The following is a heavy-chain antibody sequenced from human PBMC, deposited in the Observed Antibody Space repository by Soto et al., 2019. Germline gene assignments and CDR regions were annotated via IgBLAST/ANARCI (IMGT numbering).Heavy chain of an antibody. Sequence: SVKVSCKASGGTFSNHAISWVRQAPGQGLEWVGGIIPMFPTADYAQRFQGRVTITADDSTTTVYMELSGLRSEDTAMYYCARDDATYCGGDCYRYFYYGMDVWGQGTTVTV. D-gene: IGHD2-21*02. CDR2: IIPMFPTA. CDR3: ARDDATYCGGDCYRYFYYGMDV. V-gene: IGHV1-69*13. CDR1: GGTFSNHA. J-gene: IGHJ6*02.